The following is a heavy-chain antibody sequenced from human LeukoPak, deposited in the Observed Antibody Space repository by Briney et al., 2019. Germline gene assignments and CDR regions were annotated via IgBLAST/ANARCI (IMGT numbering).Heavy chain of an antibody. V-gene: IGHV3-7*04. CDR1: GFTFSSYW. CDR2: IKEDGSQK. J-gene: IGHJ4*02. CDR3: ARGLTRSDY. Sequence: GGSLRLSCAASGFTFSSYWMSWVRQSPGKGLEWVANIKEDGSQKYYVDSVKGRFTISRDNAKNSLYLQMDSLRGEDTAVYYCARGLTRSDYWGQGTLVTVSS.